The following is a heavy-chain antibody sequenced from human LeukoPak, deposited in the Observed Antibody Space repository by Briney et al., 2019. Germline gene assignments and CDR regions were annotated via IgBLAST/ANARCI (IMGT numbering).Heavy chain of an antibody. CDR3: ARDRRIAAAGKANYFDY. CDR2: INPSGGST. Sequence: ASVKVSCKASGYTFTSYYMHWVRQAPGQGLEWMGIINPSGGSTSYAQKFQGRVTMTRDTSTSTVYMELSSLRSEDTAVYYCARDRRIAAAGKANYFDYWGQGTLVTVSS. V-gene: IGHV1-46*01. D-gene: IGHD6-13*01. J-gene: IGHJ4*02. CDR1: GYTFTSYY.